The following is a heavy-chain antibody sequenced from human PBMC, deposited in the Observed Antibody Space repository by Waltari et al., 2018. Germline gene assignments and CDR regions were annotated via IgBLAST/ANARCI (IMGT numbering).Heavy chain of an antibody. CDR2: FDPENGDI. CDR3: ATEDPMTPPLVLPMGY. J-gene: IGHJ4*02. D-gene: IGHD6-6*01. CDR1: GYSLSTLS. Sequence: QVQLIQSGAEVKKPGASVKVYCTVSGYSLSTLSMHWVRQAPGRGLEWMGGFDPENGDILYAENFQGRLTMTEDTSTDTGYMDLRSLTFEDTAVYYCATEDPMTPPLVLPMGYWGQGTLVTVSS. V-gene: IGHV1-24*01.